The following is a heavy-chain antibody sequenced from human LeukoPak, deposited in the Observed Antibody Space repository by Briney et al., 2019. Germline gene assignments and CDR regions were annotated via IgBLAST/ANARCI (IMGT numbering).Heavy chain of an antibody. Sequence: GGSLRLSCAASGFTFSSYGMSWVRQAPGKGLEWVGRIKSKTDGGTTDYAAPVKGRFTISRDDSKNTLYLQMNSLKTEDTAVYYCTTDPPGSPLGPVYWGQGTLVTVSS. CDR1: GFTFSSYG. J-gene: IGHJ4*02. CDR3: TTDPPGSPLGPVY. CDR2: IKSKTDGGTT. D-gene: IGHD3-16*01. V-gene: IGHV3-15*01.